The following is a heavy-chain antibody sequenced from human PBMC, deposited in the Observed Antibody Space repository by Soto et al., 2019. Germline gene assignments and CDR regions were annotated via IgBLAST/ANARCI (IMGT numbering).Heavy chain of an antibody. CDR1: GFSISDYW. J-gene: IGHJ4*02. V-gene: IGHV3-7*01. CDR2: INEDGSEE. Sequence: ESGGGLVQPGGSLRLSCAASGFSISDYWMSWVRQAPGKGLEWVGNINEDGSEEKYVDSVKGRFTISRDNARNSLYLQMNSLRVEDTAVYYCCHTWVGGQGALVTVSS. CDR3: CHTWV. D-gene: IGHD1-26*01.